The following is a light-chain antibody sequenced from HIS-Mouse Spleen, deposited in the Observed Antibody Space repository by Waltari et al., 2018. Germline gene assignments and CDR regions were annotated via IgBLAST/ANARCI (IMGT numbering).Light chain of an antibody. CDR2: EGS. V-gene: IGLV2-23*03. J-gene: IGLJ2*01. CDR1: SSDVGSLHL. CDR3: CSYAGSSTFVV. Sequence: QSALTQPASVSGSPGQSITIPCTGTSSDVGSLHLVSWYQQHPGKAPKLMIYEGSKRPSGVSNRFSGSKSGNTASLTISGLQAEDEADYYCCSYAGSSTFVVFGGGTKLTVL.